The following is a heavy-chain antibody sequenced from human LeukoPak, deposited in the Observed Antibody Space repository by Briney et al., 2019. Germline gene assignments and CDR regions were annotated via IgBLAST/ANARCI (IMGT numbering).Heavy chain of an antibody. J-gene: IGHJ4*02. CDR1: GYTFTSYY. Sequence: ASVKVSCKASGYTFTSYYMHWVRQAPGQGLEWMGIINPSGGSTSYAQKFQGRVTMTRDTSTSTVYMELSSLRSEDTAVYYCARERSDYDILTGYQGYLDYWGQGTLVTVSS. CDR3: ARERSDYDILTGYQGYLDY. V-gene: IGHV1-46*01. CDR2: INPSGGST. D-gene: IGHD3-9*01.